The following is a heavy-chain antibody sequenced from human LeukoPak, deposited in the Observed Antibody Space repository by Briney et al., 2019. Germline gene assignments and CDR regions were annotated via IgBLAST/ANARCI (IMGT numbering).Heavy chain of an antibody. CDR1: GFTLSSYA. Sequence: PGRSLRLSCAASGFTLSSYAMHWVRQAPGKGLEWVAVISYDGSNKYYADSVKGRFTISRDNSKNTLYLQMNSLRAEDTAVYYCAREEASGAEGAFDIWGQGTMVTVSS. CDR2: ISYDGSNK. J-gene: IGHJ3*02. D-gene: IGHD4/OR15-4a*01. CDR3: AREEASGAEGAFDI. V-gene: IGHV3-30-3*01.